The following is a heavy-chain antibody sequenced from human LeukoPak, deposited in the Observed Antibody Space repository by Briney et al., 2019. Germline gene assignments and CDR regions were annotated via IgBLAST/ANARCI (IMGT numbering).Heavy chain of an antibody. Sequence: PSQTLSLTCAISGDSVSSNSAAWNWIRQSPSRGLEWLGRTYYRSKWYNDYAVSVKSRITINPDTSKNQFSLQLNSVTPEDTAVYYCARDTAMVTPTYYYYYMDVWGKGTTVTISS. D-gene: IGHD5-18*01. V-gene: IGHV6-1*01. J-gene: IGHJ6*03. CDR1: GDSVSSNSAA. CDR3: ARDTAMVTPTYYYYYMDV. CDR2: TYYRSKWYN.